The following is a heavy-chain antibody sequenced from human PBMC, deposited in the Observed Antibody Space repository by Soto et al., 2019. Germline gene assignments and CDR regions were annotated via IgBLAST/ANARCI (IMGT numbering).Heavy chain of an antibody. J-gene: IGHJ4*02. V-gene: IGHV4-39*01. CDR1: GGSISSSSYY. Sequence: QLQLQESGPGLVKPSETLSLTCTVSGGSISSSSYYWGWIRQPPGQGLEWIGSIYYSGSTYYNPSLKSRVTIDVDTSKTQFSLKRGSVTAADTAVYYCARRAVAGTWEYFDYWGQGTLVTVSS. D-gene: IGHD6-19*01. CDR2: IYYSGST. CDR3: ARRAVAGTWEYFDY.